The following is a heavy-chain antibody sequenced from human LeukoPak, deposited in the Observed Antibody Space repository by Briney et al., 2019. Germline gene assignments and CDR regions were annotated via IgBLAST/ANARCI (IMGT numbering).Heavy chain of an antibody. CDR3: ASFGHNWSSFY. J-gene: IGHJ1*01. D-gene: IGHD1-1*01. V-gene: IGHV3-74*03. Sequence: HPGGSLRLSCAASGFPFSSYHMHWVRQVPGEGLVWVSHMNTDGNYIVYADSVKGRFTTSRDTARNTMYLQMNNLRAEDTAIYYCASFGHNWSSFYWGQGTRVTVST. CDR1: GFPFSSYH. CDR2: MNTDGNYI.